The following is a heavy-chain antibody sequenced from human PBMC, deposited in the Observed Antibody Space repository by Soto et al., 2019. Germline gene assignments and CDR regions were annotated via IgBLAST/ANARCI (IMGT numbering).Heavy chain of an antibody. CDR2: ILSSGTT. Sequence: QVQLQESGPGLVKPSQTLSLTCTVSGGSISSGGYYWSWIRQHPGKGLEWIGYILSSGTTFYNPSLKNRLIISVDTSKNQFSLRLSSVTAADTALYYCARARGYNNGYSSFPIEFWGQGALVTVSS. CDR3: ARARGYNNGYSSFPIEF. CDR1: GGSISSGGYY. J-gene: IGHJ4*02. D-gene: IGHD5-18*01. V-gene: IGHV4-31*03.